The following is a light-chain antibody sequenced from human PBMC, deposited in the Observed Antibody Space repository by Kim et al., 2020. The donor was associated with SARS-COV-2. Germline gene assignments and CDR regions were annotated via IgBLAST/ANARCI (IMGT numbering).Light chain of an antibody. CDR1: QSISSY. J-gene: IGKJ1*01. CDR2: AAS. V-gene: IGKV1-39*01. Sequence: SVGDRVTITCRASQSISSYLNWYQQKPGKAPKLLIYAASSLQSGVPSRFSGSGSGTDFTLTISSLQPEDFATYYCQKSYSTPTWTFGQGTKVDIK. CDR3: QKSYSTPTWT.